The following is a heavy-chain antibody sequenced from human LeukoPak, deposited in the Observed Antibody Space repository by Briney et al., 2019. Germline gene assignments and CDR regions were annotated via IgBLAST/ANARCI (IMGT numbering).Heavy chain of an antibody. Sequence: SQTLSLTCAISGDSVSSNSAAWNWIRQSPSRGLEWLGRTYYRSKWYSDYAVSVKSRITINPDTSKSQFSLQLNSVTPEDTAVYYCAREPGHYYGSGSLDYWGQGTLVTVSS. D-gene: IGHD3-10*01. CDR1: GDSVSSNSAA. CDR3: AREPGHYYGSGSLDY. V-gene: IGHV6-1*01. CDR2: TYYRSKWYS. J-gene: IGHJ4*02.